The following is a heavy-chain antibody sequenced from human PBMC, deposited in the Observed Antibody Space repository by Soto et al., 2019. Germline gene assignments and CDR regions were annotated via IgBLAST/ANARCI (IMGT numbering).Heavy chain of an antibody. CDR3: ASEYSSSWYGFDY. J-gene: IGHJ4*02. CDR2: IIPIFGTA. Sequence: ASVKVSCKASGGTFSSYAISWVRQAPGQGLEWMGGIIPIFGTANYAQKFQGRVTITADESTSTAYMELSSLRSEDTAVYYCASEYSSSWYGFDYWGQGTLVTVSS. CDR1: GGTFSSYA. D-gene: IGHD6-13*01. V-gene: IGHV1-69*13.